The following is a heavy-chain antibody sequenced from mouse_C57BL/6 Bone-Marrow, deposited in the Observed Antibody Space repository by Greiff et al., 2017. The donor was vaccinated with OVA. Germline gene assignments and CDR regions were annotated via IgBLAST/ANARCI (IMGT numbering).Heavy chain of an antibody. D-gene: IGHD1-1*01. CDR1: GYTFTSYW. CDR3: ARGGYGSSINWYFDV. Sequence: VQLQQPGAELVMPGASVKLSCKASGYTFTSYWMHWVKQRPGQGLEWIGEIDPSDSYTNYNQKFKGKSTLTVDKSSSTAYMQLSSLTSEDSAVYDCARGGYGSSINWYFDVWGTGTTVTVSS. J-gene: IGHJ1*03. CDR2: IDPSDSYT. V-gene: IGHV1-69*01.